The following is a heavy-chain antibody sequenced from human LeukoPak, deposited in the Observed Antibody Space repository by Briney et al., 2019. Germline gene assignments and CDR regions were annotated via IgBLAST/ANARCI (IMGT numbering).Heavy chain of an antibody. CDR3: ARVPSWGEMSFDY. CDR2: IIPIFGTA. Sequence: GASVKVSCKASGGTFSSYAISWVRQAPGQGLEWMGGIIPIFGTANYAQKFQGRVTITADESTSTAYMELSSLRSEDTAVYYCARVPSWGEMSFDYWGQGNLVTVSS. J-gene: IGHJ4*02. V-gene: IGHV1-69*01. CDR1: GGTFSSYA. D-gene: IGHD7-27*01.